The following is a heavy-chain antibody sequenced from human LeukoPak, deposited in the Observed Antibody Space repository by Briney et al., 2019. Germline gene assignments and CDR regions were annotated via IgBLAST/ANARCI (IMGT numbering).Heavy chain of an antibody. V-gene: IGHV1-69*13. CDR1: GGTFSSYA. CDR2: IIPIFGTA. CDR3: ARSISIAAARIDY. Sequence: SVKVTCKASGGTFSSYAISWVRQAPGQGLEWMGGIIPIFGTASYAQKFQGRVTITADESTSTAYMELSSLRSEDTAVYYCARSISIAAARIDYWGQGTLVAVSS. J-gene: IGHJ4*02. D-gene: IGHD6-13*01.